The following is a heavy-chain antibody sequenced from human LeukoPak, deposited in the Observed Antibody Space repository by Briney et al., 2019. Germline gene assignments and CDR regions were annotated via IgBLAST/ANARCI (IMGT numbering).Heavy chain of an antibody. CDR1: GFTFSSYA. J-gene: IGHJ4*02. Sequence: GGSLRLSCAASGFTFSSYAMNWVRQAPGKGLEWVSTISGSGGSTYYADSVKGRFTISRDNSKNTLYLQMNSLRAKDTAVYYCAKALGGSGSNFDYWGQGTLVTVSS. D-gene: IGHD3-10*01. V-gene: IGHV3-23*01. CDR3: AKALGGSGSNFDY. CDR2: ISGSGGST.